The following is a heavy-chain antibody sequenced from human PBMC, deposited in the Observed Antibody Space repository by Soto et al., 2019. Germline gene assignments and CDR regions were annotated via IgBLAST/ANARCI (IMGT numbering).Heavy chain of an antibody. J-gene: IGHJ4*02. D-gene: IGHD2-2*01. CDR2: SGSGGST. V-gene: IGHV3-53*01. CDR1: GFTVTSNY. CDR3: AKDLPSIVVVPASLFDY. Sequence: GGSLRLSCAASGFTVTSNYMSWVRQAPGKGLEWFSVSGSGGSTYYADSVKGRFTISRDNSKNTLYLQMNSLRAEDTAAYYCAKDLPSIVVVPASLFDYWGQGTLVTVSS.